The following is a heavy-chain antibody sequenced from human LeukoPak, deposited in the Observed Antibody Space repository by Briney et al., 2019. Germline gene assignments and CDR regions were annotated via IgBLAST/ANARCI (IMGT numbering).Heavy chain of an antibody. CDR3: ARVSIQTDDFWSGYLPHYFDY. CDR2: INHSGST. V-gene: IGHV4-34*01. Sequence: SETLSLTCAVYGGSFSGYYWSWIRQPPGKGLEWIGEINHSGSTNYNPSLKSRVTISVDTSKNQFSLKLSFVTAADTAVYYCARVSIQTDDFWSGYLPHYFDYWGQGTLVTVSS. CDR1: GGSFSGYY. D-gene: IGHD3-3*01. J-gene: IGHJ4*02.